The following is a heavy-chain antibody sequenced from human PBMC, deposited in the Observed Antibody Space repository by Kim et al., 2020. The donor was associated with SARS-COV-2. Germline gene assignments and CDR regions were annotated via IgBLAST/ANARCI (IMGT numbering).Heavy chain of an antibody. V-gene: IGHV4-39*07. CDR3: ARDSIGYCSGGSCYPDAFDI. J-gene: IGHJ3*02. CDR1: GGSISSSSYY. CDR2: IYYGGST. D-gene: IGHD2-15*01. Sequence: SETLSLTCTVSGGSISSSSYYWGWIRQPPGKGLEWIGTIYYGGSTYYNPSLKSRVTISVDTSKNQFSLKLSSVTAADTAVYYCARDSIGYCSGGSCYPDAFDIWGQGTMVTVSS.